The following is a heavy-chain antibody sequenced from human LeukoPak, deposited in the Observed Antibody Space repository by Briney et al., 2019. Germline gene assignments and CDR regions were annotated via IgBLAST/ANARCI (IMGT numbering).Heavy chain of an antibody. J-gene: IGHJ2*01. D-gene: IGHD6-13*01. CDR1: GVSISSYY. Sequence: SETLSLTCSVSGVSISSYYWSWIRQPAGQGLELIGRIFTGGSTNSNPSLKSRVTMSVHTSKNQFSLKLSSVTAADTAVYYCAREFMYGSSGKVYWYFDLWGRGTLVTVSS. CDR2: IFTGGST. V-gene: IGHV4-4*07. CDR3: AREFMYGSSGKVYWYFDL.